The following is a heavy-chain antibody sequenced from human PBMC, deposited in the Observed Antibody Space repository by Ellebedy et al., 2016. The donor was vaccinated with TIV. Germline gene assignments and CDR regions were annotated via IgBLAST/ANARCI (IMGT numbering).Heavy chain of an antibody. CDR1: GFTFSNYG. V-gene: IGHV3-30*02. CDR3: AKCTVVAYVCAFDI. J-gene: IGHJ3*02. D-gene: IGHD2-15*01. CDR2: IRYDGSNR. Sequence: PGGSLRLSCAPSGFTFSNYGIHWVRQAPGKGLEWVTFIRYDGSNRYYADSVKGRFTISRDNSKNTVFLQMNSLRAEDTAVYYCAKCTVVAYVCAFDIWGQGTMVTVSS.